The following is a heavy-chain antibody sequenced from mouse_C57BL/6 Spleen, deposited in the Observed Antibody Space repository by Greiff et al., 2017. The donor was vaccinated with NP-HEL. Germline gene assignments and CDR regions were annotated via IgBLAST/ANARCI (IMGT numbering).Heavy chain of an antibody. D-gene: IGHD1-1*01. CDR2: LNPTNGGT. J-gene: IGHJ3*01. V-gene: IGHV1-22*01. CDR3: ARGYGSSLFAY. CDR1: GYTFTDYN. Sequence: VQLQQSGPELVKPGASVKMSCKASGYTFTDYNMHWVKQSHGKSLEWIGYLNPTNGGTSYNQKFKGKATLTVNKSSSTAYMALRSLTSEDSAVYYCARGYGSSLFAYWGQGTLVTVAA.